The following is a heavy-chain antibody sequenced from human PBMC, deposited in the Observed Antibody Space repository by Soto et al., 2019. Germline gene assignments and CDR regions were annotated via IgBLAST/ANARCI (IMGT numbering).Heavy chain of an antibody. CDR2: IDWDDDK. D-gene: IGHD2-2*01. V-gene: IGHV2-70*11. J-gene: IGHJ6*02. CDR1: GFSLSTSGMC. Sequence: SGPTLVNPTQTLTLTCTFSGFSLSTSGMCVSWIRQPPGKALEWLARIDWDDDKYYSTSLKTRLTISKDTSKNQVVLTMTNMDPVDTATYYCARMYSRYCISTSCPDLYGMDVWGQGTTVTVSS. CDR3: ARMYSRYCISTSCPDLYGMDV.